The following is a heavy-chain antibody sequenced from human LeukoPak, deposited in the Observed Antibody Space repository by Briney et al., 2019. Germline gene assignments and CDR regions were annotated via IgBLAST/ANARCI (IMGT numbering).Heavy chain of an antibody. J-gene: IGHJ6*03. CDR3: ARDEDNSGRYYYYMDV. CDR2: IYHSRSTT. V-gene: IGHV4-61*01. CDR1: GVSVSGSTYY. D-gene: IGHD3-22*01. Sequence: KSSETLSLTCTVSGVSVSGSTYYWNWIRQPPGKGLEWIGYIYHSRSTTNYNPSLKSRATITVDTSKNQFSLKLNYVTAADTAVYYCARDEDNSGRYYYYMDVWGKGTTVTVSS.